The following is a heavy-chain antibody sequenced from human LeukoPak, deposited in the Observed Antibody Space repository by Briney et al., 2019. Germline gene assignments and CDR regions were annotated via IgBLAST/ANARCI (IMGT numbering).Heavy chain of an antibody. CDR2: INHSGSN. J-gene: IGHJ4*02. V-gene: IGHV4-34*01. CDR3: ARAVRRQQLVGPRRAAFDY. Sequence: SETLSLTCAVYGGSFSGYWWSWIRQTPGKGLEWIGEINHSGSNNYNPSLKSRVTISQDTSKNQFSLKLTSLTAADTAVYYCARAVRRQQLVGPRRAAFDYWGRGTLVTVSS. CDR1: GGSFSGYW. D-gene: IGHD6-13*01.